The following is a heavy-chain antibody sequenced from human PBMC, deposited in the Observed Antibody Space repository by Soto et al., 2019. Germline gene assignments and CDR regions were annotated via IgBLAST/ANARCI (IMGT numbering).Heavy chain of an antibody. D-gene: IGHD2-15*01. CDR1: GFTFSSYA. Sequence: GGSLRLSCAASGFTFSSYAMSWVRQAPGKGLEWVSAISVSGGSTYYADSVKGRFTISRDNSKNTLYLQMNSLRAEDTAVYYCAKGRGEYCSGGSCYPENEYYFDYWGQGTLVTVSS. CDR2: ISVSGGST. CDR3: AKGRGEYCSGGSCYPENEYYFDY. V-gene: IGHV3-23*01. J-gene: IGHJ4*02.